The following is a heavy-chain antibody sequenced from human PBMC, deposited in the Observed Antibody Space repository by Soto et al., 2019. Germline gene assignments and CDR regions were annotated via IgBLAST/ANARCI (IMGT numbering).Heavy chain of an antibody. J-gene: IGHJ6*02. Sequence: SETLSLTCAVYGGSFSGYYWSWIRQPPGKGLEWIGEINHSGSTNYNPSLKSRVTISVDTSKNQFSLKLSSVTAADTAVYYCARVCGGDCHYGMDVWGQGSSVTVSS. CDR2: INHSGST. D-gene: IGHD2-21*02. CDR3: ARVCGGDCHYGMDV. V-gene: IGHV4-34*01. CDR1: GGSFSGYY.